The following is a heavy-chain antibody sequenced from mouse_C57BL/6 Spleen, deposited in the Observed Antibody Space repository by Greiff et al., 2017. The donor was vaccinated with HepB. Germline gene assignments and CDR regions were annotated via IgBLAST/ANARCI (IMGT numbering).Heavy chain of an antibody. Sequence: VQLVESGAELARPGASVKLSCKASGYTFTSYGISWVKQRTGQGLEWIGEIYPRSGNTYYNEKFKGKATLTADKSSSTAYMELRSLTSEDSAVYFCARGGVYYYGSRGENAMDYWGQGTSVTVSS. V-gene: IGHV1-81*01. D-gene: IGHD1-1*01. CDR2: IYPRSGNT. CDR1: GYTFTSYG. J-gene: IGHJ4*01. CDR3: ARGGVYYYGSRGENAMDY.